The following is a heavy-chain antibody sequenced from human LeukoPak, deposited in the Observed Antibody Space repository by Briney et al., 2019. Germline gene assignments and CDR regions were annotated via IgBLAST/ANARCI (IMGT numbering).Heavy chain of an antibody. CDR3: ARDTFEPLVIDF. D-gene: IGHD6-13*01. CDR1: GFSFRRYA. CDR2: VNAESTDI. J-gene: IGHJ4*02. V-gene: IGHV3-21*05. Sequence: GGSLRLSCAASGFSFRRYAMNWVRQAPGKGLEWVAYVNAESTDILYADSVRGRFTISRDNAKNSLYLQMNSLRAEDRGVYYCARDTFEPLVIDFWGQGTLVIVSS.